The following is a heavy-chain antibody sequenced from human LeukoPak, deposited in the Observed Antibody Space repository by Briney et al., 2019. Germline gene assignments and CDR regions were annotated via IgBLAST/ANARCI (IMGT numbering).Heavy chain of an antibody. V-gene: IGHV1-69*06. CDR3: AGGRTDIVVVPATLRNYYFDY. CDR2: IMPMFGKT. D-gene: IGHD2-2*01. CDR1: GGTFSNYA. Sequence: SVKVSCKASGGTFSNYAISWVRQAPGQGLEWMGGIMPMFGKTNYAQKFQGRVTTTADKATSTAYMELSSLRSEDTAVYYCAGGRTDIVVVPATLRNYYFDYWGQGTLVTVSS. J-gene: IGHJ4*02.